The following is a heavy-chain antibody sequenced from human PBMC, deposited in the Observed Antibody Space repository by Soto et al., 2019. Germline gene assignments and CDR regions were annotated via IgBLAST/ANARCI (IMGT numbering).Heavy chain of an antibody. D-gene: IGHD3-10*01. Sequence: SVKVSCTASVYSLTSYGSSCLLQAPRQGLEWMGWISAYNGNTNYAQKLQGRVTMTTDTSTSTAYMELRSLRSDDTAVYYCSRANTVVGILDLVRGSAPWGKGSLVPVS. CDR2: ISAYNGNT. CDR3: SRANTVVGILDLVRGSAP. J-gene: IGHJ5*02. CDR1: VYSLTSYG. V-gene: IGHV1-18*01.